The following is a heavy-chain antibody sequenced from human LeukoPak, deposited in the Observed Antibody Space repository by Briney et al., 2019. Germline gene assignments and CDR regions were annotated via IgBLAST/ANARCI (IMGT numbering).Heavy chain of an antibody. CDR1: GFTFSSYG. V-gene: IGHV3-30*03. D-gene: IGHD3-16*01. J-gene: IGHJ4*02. Sequence: PGGSLRLSCAASGFTFSSYGMHWVRQAPGKGLEWVAVISYDGSNKFYADSVKGRFTISRDNSRNTLYLQMNSLRAEDTAVYYCARAYLIDYWGQGTLVTVSS. CDR2: ISYDGSNK. CDR3: ARAYLIDY.